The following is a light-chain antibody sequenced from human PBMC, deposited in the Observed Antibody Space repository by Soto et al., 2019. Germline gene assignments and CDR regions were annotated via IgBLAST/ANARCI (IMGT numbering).Light chain of an antibody. J-gene: IGLJ1*01. V-gene: IGLV2-14*01. CDR1: SRDVGGYNY. CDR3: SSYASSSTGV. Sequence: QSALTQPASVSGSPGQSITISCTGTSRDVGGYNYVSWYQQHPGKAPKLTIYDVSNRPSGVSNRFSGSKSGNTASLTISGLQAADEADYCCSSYASSSTGVFGTGTKVTVL. CDR2: DVS.